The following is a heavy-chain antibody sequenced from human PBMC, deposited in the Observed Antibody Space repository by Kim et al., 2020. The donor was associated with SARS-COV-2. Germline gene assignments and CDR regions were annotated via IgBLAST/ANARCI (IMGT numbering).Heavy chain of an antibody. CDR3: ARAPLISYFGHPRGSFDV. J-gene: IGHJ3*01. V-gene: IGHV4-59*01. CDR1: GGSISSSY. D-gene: IGHD3-9*01. CDR2: IFSSGNS. Sequence: SETLSLTCTVSGGSISSSYWSWIQQPPGKGLEWIGYIFSSGNSNYNPSLKTRVTISVDSSMNQFSLNLRSVTAADTAVYYCARAPLISYFGHPRGSFDVWGQGTMVTVSS.